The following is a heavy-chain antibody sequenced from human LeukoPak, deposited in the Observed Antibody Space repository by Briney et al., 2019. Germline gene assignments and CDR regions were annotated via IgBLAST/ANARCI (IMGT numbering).Heavy chain of an antibody. CDR2: IYSGGST. CDR1: GFTVSSNY. Sequence: GGSLRLSCAASGFTVSSNYMRWVRQAPGKGLEWVSVIYSGGSTYYADSVKGRFTISRDNSKNTLYLQMNSLRAEDTAVYYCARAGGCSSTSCYTDYWGQGTLVTVSS. J-gene: IGHJ4*02. V-gene: IGHV3-66*01. D-gene: IGHD2-2*01. CDR3: ARAGGCSSTSCYTDY.